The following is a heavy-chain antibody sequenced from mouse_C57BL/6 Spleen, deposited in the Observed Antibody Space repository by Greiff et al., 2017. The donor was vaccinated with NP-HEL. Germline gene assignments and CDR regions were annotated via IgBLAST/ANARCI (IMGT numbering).Heavy chain of an antibody. CDR2: IGAGGST. CDR3: ARLEDM. V-gene: IGHV2-9*02. J-gene: IGHJ2*01. Sequence: QVQLQQSGPGLVAPSQRLSITCTVSGFSLTSYGVHWVGKRKEKGVEGSGGIGAGGSTKDKEALMSRLSISKDKYKSKVFLKMNSLQTDDTAMYYCARLEDMWGQGTTLTVSS. CDR1: GFSLTSYG.